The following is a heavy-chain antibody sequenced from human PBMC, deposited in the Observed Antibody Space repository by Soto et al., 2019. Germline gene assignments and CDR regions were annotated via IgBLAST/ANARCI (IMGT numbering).Heavy chain of an antibody. CDR1: GGTFSNFA. Sequence: QVQLVQSGPEVKKPGSSVKVSCEASGGTFSNFAVNWVRQAPGQGLEWVGGIIPLFNVAKYAQKFEGRVNIGADEPTGTSHLELSKLGCDDTAVDFLAAFRRDVLGYDLKGPEGLDIRGQGTMVTVSS. CDR2: IIPLFNVA. D-gene: IGHD2-15*01. J-gene: IGHJ3*02. CDR3: AAFRRDVLGYDLKGPEGLDI. V-gene: IGHV1-69*01.